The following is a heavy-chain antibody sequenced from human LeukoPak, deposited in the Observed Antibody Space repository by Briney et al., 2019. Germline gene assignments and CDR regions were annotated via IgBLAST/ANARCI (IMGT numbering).Heavy chain of an antibody. J-gene: IGHJ3*02. CDR3: ARVAVLGFGYAFDI. CDR1: GGSINNYY. D-gene: IGHD2-8*02. V-gene: IGHV4-4*07. CDR2: VYTSGST. Sequence: SETLSLTCTVSGGSINNYYWSWIRQPAGKGLEWIGRVYTSGSTNYNPSLKSRVTMSVDTSKNQFSLKMSSVTAADTAVYYCARVAVLGFGYAFDIWGQGTTVTVSS.